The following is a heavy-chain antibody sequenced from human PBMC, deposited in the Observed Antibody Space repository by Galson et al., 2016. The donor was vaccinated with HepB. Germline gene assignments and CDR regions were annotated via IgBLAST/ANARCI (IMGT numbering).Heavy chain of an antibody. D-gene: IGHD2-21*02. CDR3: TRPKTTAIGGRSDY. CDR2: IRSKANSYAT. Sequence: SLRLSCAASGFTFSGSAMHWVRQASGNGLEWVGRIRSKANSYATAYAASVKGRFTISRDDSKNTAYLQMNSLKTEDTAVYYCTRPKTTAIGGRSDYWGQGTLVTVSS. J-gene: IGHJ4*02. V-gene: IGHV3-73*01. CDR1: GFTFSGSA.